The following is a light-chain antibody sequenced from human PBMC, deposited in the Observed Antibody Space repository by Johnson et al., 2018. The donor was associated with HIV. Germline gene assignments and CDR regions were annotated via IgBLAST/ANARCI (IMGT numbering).Light chain of an antibody. CDR1: SSNIGNNY. J-gene: IGLJ1*01. CDR3: ETWDSSLRGV. CDR2: DNN. Sequence: QSVLTQPPSVSAAPGQKVTISCSGSSSNIGNNYVSWYQQLPGTAPKLLIYDNNKRPSGIPDRFSGSKSGTSATLGITVLQTGVEADYYCETWDSSLRGVFGTGTKVTVL. V-gene: IGLV1-51*01.